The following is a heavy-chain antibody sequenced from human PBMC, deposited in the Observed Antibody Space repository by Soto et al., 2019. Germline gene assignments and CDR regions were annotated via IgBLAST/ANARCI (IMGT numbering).Heavy chain of an antibody. D-gene: IGHD3-10*01. V-gene: IGHV4-34*01. CDR2: VNHGGTS. Sequence: SETLSLTCAVHGGSFSGYYWDWIRQPPGKGLEWIGEVNHGGTSNYNPSLKSRAIISVDTSKNQFFLKLTSLAAEDTVLFFLGSSSFLRSGDLFHGLDVWGQGT. CDR1: GGSFSGYY. CDR3: GSSSFLRSGDLFHGLDV. J-gene: IGHJ6*02.